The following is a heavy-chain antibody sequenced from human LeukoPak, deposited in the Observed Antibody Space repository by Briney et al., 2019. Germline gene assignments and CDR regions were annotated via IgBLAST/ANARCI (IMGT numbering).Heavy chain of an antibody. Sequence: SVKVSCKASGYTFTNFYMHWVRQAPGQGLEWMGGIIPIFGTANYAQKFQGRVTITADESTSTAYMELSSLRSEDTAVYYCARANWGYNAFDIWGQGTMVTVSS. CDR1: GYTFTNFY. V-gene: IGHV1-69*13. CDR3: ARANWGYNAFDI. CDR2: IIPIFGTA. D-gene: IGHD7-27*01. J-gene: IGHJ3*02.